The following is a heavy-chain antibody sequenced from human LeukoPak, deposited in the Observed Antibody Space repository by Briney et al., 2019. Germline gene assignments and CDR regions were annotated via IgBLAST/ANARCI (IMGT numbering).Heavy chain of an antibody. CDR2: ISYDGSNK. D-gene: IGHD3-3*01. Sequence: GGSLRLSCAASGFTFSSYAMHWVRQAPGKGLEWVAVISYDGSNKYYADSVKGRFTISRDNSKNTLYLQMNSLRAEDTAVYYCARDPGIFGVVIGGAFDIWGQGTMVTVSS. V-gene: IGHV3-30-3*01. CDR3: ARDPGIFGVVIGGAFDI. CDR1: GFTFSSYA. J-gene: IGHJ3*02.